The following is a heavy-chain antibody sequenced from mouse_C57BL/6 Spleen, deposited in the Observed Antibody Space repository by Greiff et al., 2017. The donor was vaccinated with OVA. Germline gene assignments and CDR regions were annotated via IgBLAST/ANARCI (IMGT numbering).Heavy chain of an antibody. V-gene: IGHV1-80*01. D-gene: IGHD1-1*01. CDR1: GYAFSSYW. Sequence: QVQLKQSGAELVKPGASVKISCKASGYAFSSYWMNWVKQRPGKGLEWIGQIYPGDGDTNYNGKFKGKATLTADKSSSTAYMQLSSLTSEDSAVYFCARLGGSSYAMDYWGQGTSVTVSS. J-gene: IGHJ4*01. CDR3: ARLGGSSYAMDY. CDR2: IYPGDGDT.